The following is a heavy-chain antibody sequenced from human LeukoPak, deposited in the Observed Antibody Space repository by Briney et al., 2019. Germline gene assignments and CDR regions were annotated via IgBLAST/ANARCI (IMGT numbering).Heavy chain of an antibody. Sequence: GGSLRLSCAASGFTFSSYSMNWVRQAPGKGLEWVSSISSSSSYIYYADSVKGRFTISRDNAKNSLYLQMNGLRAEDTAVYYCARGYLIAPFDYWGQGTLVTVSS. CDR1: GFTFSSYS. CDR3: ARGYLIAPFDY. D-gene: IGHD3-16*02. V-gene: IGHV3-21*01. J-gene: IGHJ4*02. CDR2: ISSSSSYI.